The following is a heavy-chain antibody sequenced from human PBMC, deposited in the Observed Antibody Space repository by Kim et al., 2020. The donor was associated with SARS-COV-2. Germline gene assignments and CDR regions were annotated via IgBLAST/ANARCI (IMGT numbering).Heavy chain of an antibody. V-gene: IGHV3-23*01. CDR2: ISGGGVNK. D-gene: IGHD3-3*01. CDR1: GFTFDIYA. CDR3: AKMVIMDDDNYYYYYGMDV. J-gene: IGHJ6*02. Sequence: GGSLRLSCVASGFTFDIYAMSWVRQAPGKGLEWVSVISGGGVNKFYADSVRGRFTISRDNSKNTLYLQMNSLRDEDTALYYCAKMVIMDDDNYYYYYGMDVWGQGTTVTVSS.